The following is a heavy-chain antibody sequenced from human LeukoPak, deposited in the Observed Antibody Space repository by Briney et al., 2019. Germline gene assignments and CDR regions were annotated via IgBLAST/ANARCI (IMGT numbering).Heavy chain of an antibody. CDR3: AREPLGCLDV. CDR1: GFTFDDYA. J-gene: IGHJ6*02. CDR2: ISWNSGSI. D-gene: IGHD2-8*01. V-gene: IGHV3-9*01. Sequence: GGSLRLSCAASGFTFDDYAMHWVRQAPGKGLEWVSGISWNSGSIGYADSVKGRFTISRDNAKNSLYLQMNSLRAEDTAVYYCAREPLGCLDVWGQGTTVTVSS.